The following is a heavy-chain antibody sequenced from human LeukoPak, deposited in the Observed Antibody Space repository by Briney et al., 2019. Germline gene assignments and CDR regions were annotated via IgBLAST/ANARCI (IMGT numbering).Heavy chain of an antibody. Sequence: PSETLSLTCTVSGGSISSSSYYWGWIRQPPGKGLEWIGSIYYSGSTYYNPSLKSRVTISVDTSKNQFSLKLSSVTAADTAVYYCARHPPWLNAFDIWGQGTMVTVSS. D-gene: IGHD5-12*01. J-gene: IGHJ3*02. CDR2: IYYSGST. V-gene: IGHV4-39*01. CDR1: GGSISSSSYY. CDR3: ARHPPWLNAFDI.